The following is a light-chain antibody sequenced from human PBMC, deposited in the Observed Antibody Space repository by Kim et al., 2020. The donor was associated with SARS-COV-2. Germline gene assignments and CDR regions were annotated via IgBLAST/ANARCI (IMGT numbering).Light chain of an antibody. J-gene: IGKJ2*01. Sequence: DIVLTQSPGTLSLSPGERGTLSCRASQSFSSTYLAWYQQKPGQAPRLLIYGASTRAAGIPDRFSGRGSGTDFTLTISKLEPEDFAVYYCQQYSSSPYTFGQGTKLEI. CDR2: GAS. CDR1: QSFSSTY. V-gene: IGKV3-20*01. CDR3: QQYSSSPYT.